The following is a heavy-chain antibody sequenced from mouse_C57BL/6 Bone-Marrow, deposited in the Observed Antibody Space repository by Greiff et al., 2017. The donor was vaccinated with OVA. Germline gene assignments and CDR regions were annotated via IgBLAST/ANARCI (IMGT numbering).Heavy chain of an antibody. CDR1: GYTFTSYW. V-gene: IGHV1-74*01. CDR2: IHPSDSDT. Sequence: VQLQQSGAELVKPGASVKVSCKASGYTFTSYWMHWVKQRPGQGLEWIGRIHPSDSDTNYTQKFTGKATLTVDKSSSTAEMKLSSLTSEDSAVYYCAIGKDIYYGNHSDYWGQGTTLTVSS. D-gene: IGHD2-1*01. CDR3: AIGKDIYYGNHSDY. J-gene: IGHJ2*01.